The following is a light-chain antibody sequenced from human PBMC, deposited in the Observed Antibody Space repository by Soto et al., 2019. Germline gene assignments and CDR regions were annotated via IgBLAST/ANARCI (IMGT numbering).Light chain of an antibody. J-gene: IGKJ1*01. Sequence: IHMTQSPSSVSASVGDRVTINFRASQDIGSWLVCYQQKPGKDPQLLVYDAFTLQSGVASRFSGSGSGTELTVIISGLQLDDYETYYCQQYTNTNNPWMFGQGTKVDIK. V-gene: IGKV1-12*01. CDR2: DAF. CDR1: QDIGSW. CDR3: QQYTNTNNPWM.